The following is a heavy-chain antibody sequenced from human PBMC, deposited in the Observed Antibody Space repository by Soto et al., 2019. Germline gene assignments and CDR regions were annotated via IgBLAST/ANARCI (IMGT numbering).Heavy chain of an antibody. CDR1: GVTVSSNY. D-gene: IGHD5-18*01. V-gene: IGHV3-66*04. J-gene: IGHJ4*02. CDR3: ARHGYNYGGGYFDY. CDR2: IYSGGST. Sequence: EVQLVESGGGLVQPGGSLRLSCAASGVTVSSNYMSWVRQAPGKGLEWVSVIYSGGSTYYADSVKGRFTISRDNSKHTLYLQMNSLTAEDTAVYYCARHGYNYGGGYFDYWGQGTLVTVSS.